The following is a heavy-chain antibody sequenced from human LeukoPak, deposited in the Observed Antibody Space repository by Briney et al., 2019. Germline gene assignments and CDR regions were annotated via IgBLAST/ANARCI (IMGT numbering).Heavy chain of an antibody. V-gene: IGHV4-59*08. CDR2: IYYSGST. J-gene: IGHJ6*02. CDR3: ARHRSYYYAMDV. CDR1: GGSISSYY. Sequence: SETLSLTCTVSGGSISSYYWSWIRQPPGKGLEWIGYIYYSGSTNYNPSLKGRVTISVDTSKNQFSLKLSSVTAADTAVYYCARHRSYYYAMDVWGQGTTVTVSS.